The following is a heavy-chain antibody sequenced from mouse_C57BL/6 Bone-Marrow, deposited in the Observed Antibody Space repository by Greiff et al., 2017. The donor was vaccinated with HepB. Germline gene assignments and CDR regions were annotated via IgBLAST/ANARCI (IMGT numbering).Heavy chain of an antibody. J-gene: IGHJ2*01. V-gene: IGHV1-15*01. Sequence: VKLQESGAELVRPGASVTLSCKASGYTFTDYEMHWVKQTPVHGLEWIGAIDPETGGTAYNQKFKGKAILTADKSSSTAYMELRSLTSEDSAVYYSTRDTTVVAPNYWGQGTTLTVSS. D-gene: IGHD1-1*01. CDR3: TRDTTVVAPNY. CDR2: IDPETGGT. CDR1: GYTFTDYE.